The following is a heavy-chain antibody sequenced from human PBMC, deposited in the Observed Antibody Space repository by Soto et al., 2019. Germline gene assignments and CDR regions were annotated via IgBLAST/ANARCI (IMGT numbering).Heavy chain of an antibody. CDR1: GFSFTNYA. CDR3: AKAKTSGWYYFDY. CDR2: ISASGRDT. V-gene: IGHV3-23*01. J-gene: IGHJ4*02. D-gene: IGHD6-19*01. Sequence: PGGSLRLSCAASGFSFTNYAMSWVRQAPGKGLEWVSGISASGRDTYYADSVKDRFTISRDNSKNTLYLQMNSLRAEDTAIYFCAKAKTSGWYYFDYWGQGALVTGSS.